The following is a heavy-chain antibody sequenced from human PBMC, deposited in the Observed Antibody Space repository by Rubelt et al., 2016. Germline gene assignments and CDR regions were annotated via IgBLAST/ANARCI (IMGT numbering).Heavy chain of an antibody. D-gene: IGHD3-9*01. Sequence: QVQLQQWGAGLLKPSETLSLTCDVFGGSFSDYYWTWIRQPPGKGLEWIGEINHSGSTNYNPSLRSRVTVSVDTSNNQISLMLTSVTAADTAVYYCVRGRRRYFEYSLSYDFDLWGQGTMVTVSS. CDR3: VRGRRRYFEYSLSYDFDL. CDR1: GGSFSDYY. V-gene: IGHV4-34*01. J-gene: IGHJ3*01. CDR2: INHSGST.